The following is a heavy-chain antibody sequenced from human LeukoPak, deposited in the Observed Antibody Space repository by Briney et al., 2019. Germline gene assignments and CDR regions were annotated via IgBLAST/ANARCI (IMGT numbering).Heavy chain of an antibody. V-gene: IGHV5-51*01. D-gene: IGHD2-2*01. J-gene: IGHJ4*02. Sequence: GGALEISLKGSGFNFNSYWIGWVRQRPGKGLEGVGISYPGDSDTRYSPSCQGQVTISADKSISTAYLQWSSLKASDTAMYYCARLKPPYCSSTSCYAGPFDYWGQGTLVTVSS. CDR1: GFNFNSYW. CDR3: ARLKPPYCSSTSCYAGPFDY. CDR2: SYPGDSDT.